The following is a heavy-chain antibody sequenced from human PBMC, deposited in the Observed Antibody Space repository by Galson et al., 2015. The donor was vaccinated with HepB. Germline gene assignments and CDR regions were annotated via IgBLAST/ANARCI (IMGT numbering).Heavy chain of an antibody. V-gene: IGHV3-48*04. CDR1: GFTVRSIT. CDR2: ISTNGATI. CDR3: ARERPYASSCMDH. J-gene: IGHJ4*02. D-gene: IGHD6-13*01. Sequence: SLRLSCAASGFTVRSITMTWVRQTPGKGLQWVSYISTNGATIYYKDSVRGCFTVAKDNAKNTVSLQMTSLRVEDTAVYYCARERPYASSCMDHWGQGTLVTVSS.